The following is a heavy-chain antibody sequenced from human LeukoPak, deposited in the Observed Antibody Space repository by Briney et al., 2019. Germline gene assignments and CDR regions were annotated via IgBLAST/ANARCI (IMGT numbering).Heavy chain of an antibody. V-gene: IGHV3-48*03. CDR3: ARFLRMTLNWFDP. J-gene: IGHJ5*02. Sequence: GGSLRLSCAASGFTFSSYEMNWVRQAPGKGLEWVSYISSSGSTIYYADSVKGRFTISRDNSKNTLFLQMNSLRAEDTAVYYCARFLRMTLNWFDPWGQGTLVTVSS. CDR2: ISSSGSTI. CDR1: GFTFSSYE.